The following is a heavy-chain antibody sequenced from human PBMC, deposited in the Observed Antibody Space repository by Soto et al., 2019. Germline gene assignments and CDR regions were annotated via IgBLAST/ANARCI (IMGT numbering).Heavy chain of an antibody. CDR1: GGSISSGDYY. V-gene: IGHV4-30-4*01. CDR2: IYYSGST. CDR3: ARVGGTTGDAFDI. J-gene: IGHJ3*02. Sequence: SETMSLTCTVSGGSISSGDYYWSWIRQPPGKGLEWIGYIYYSGSTYYNTSLKSRVTISVDTSKNQFSLKLSSVTAADTAVYYCARVGGTTGDAFDIWGQGTMVTVSS. D-gene: IGHD1-1*01.